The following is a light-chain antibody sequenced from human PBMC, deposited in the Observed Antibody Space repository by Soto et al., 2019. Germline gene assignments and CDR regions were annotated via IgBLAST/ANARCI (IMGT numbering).Light chain of an antibody. Sequence: QSVLTQPPSASGSPGQSVTISCTGTSSDVGGYNYVSWYQQHPGKAPKLMIYEVSKRPSGVPDRFSGSKSGNTAPLTVSGLQAEDEADYSCNSYAGSNNFYVFGTGTKVTVL. CDR1: SSDVGGYNY. CDR2: EVS. CDR3: NSYAGSNNFYV. J-gene: IGLJ1*01. V-gene: IGLV2-8*01.